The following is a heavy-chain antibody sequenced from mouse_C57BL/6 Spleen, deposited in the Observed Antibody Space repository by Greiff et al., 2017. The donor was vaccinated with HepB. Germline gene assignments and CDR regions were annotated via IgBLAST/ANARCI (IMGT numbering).Heavy chain of an antibody. V-gene: IGHV1-61*01. D-gene: IGHD1-1*01. Sequence: QVQLQPGAELVRPGSSVKLSCKASGYTFTSYWMDWVKQRPGQGLEWIGNIYPSDSETHYNQKFKDKATLTVDKSSSTAYTQLSSLTSEDSAVYYCARSGYYGSSYDYWGQGTTLTVSS. J-gene: IGHJ2*01. CDR1: GYTFTSYW. CDR3: ARSGYYGSSYDY. CDR2: IYPSDSET.